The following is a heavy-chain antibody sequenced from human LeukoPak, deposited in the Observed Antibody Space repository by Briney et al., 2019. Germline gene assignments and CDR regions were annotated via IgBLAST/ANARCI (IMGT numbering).Heavy chain of an antibody. CDR3: ARDAPHYSSTWYPSPY. CDR1: GFTFSSYW. J-gene: IGHJ4*02. V-gene: IGHV3-7*03. D-gene: IGHD6-13*01. Sequence: GGSLRLSCAASGFTFSSYWMSWVRQAPGKGLEWVANVKHDGSEKNYVDSVKGRFTISRDNAKNSLYLQMNSLRAEDTAVYYCARDAPHYSSTWYPSPYWGRGTLVTVSS. CDR2: VKHDGSEK.